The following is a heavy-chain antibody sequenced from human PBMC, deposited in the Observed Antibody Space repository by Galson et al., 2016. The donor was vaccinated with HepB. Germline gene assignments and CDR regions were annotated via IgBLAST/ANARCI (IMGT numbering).Heavy chain of an antibody. V-gene: IGHV4-30-4*01. CDR2: IYYSGST. D-gene: IGHD1-26*01. CDR1: GGFIRSGGFY. J-gene: IGHJ6*04. CDR3: ARVAYGGLTGYYGMDV. Sequence: TLSLTCTVSGGFIRSGGFYWSWIRQPPGKGLEWIGYIYYSGSTYYNPSLTSRIIISVDTSKNQFSMKLTSVTAADTAVYYCARVAYGGLTGYYGMDVWGKGTTVTVSS.